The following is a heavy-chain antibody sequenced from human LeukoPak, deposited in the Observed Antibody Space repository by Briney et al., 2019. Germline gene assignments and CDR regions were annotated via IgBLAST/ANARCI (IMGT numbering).Heavy chain of an antibody. CDR2: INSDGINT. CDR1: GFTFSNYW. CDR3: ARLSMVRGVNY. J-gene: IGHJ4*02. D-gene: IGHD3-10*01. Sequence: GGSLRLSCAASGFTFSNYWMHWVRQAPGKGLVWVSRINSDGINTSYADSVKGRFTISRDNAKNTLNLQMNSLRAADTAVYYCARLSMVRGVNYWGQGTLVTVSS. V-gene: IGHV3-74*01.